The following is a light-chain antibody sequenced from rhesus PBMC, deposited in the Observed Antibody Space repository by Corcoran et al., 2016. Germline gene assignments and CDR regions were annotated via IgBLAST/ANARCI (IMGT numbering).Light chain of an antibody. CDR1: QGISSW. V-gene: IGKV1-22*01. J-gene: IGKJ2*01. CDR2: KAS. CDR3: QQYSSRPYS. Sequence: DIQMTQSPSSLSASVGDTVTITCRASQGISSWLAWYQQKHGKGPKLLIYKASSLQRGVPSRFSGSGSGTDFTLTISRLQSEDFATYYCQQYSSRPYSFGQGTKVEIK.